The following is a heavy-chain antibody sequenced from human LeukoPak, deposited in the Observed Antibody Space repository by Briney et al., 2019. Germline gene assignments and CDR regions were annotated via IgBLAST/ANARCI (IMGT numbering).Heavy chain of an antibody. V-gene: IGHV3-64*01. CDR1: GFPFRSYA. Sequence: GGSLRLSCAASGFPFRSYAMHWVRQAPGKGLEYVSAITLDGISTYYANSVKGRFTISRDNSKNTLYLQMGSPRAEDMAVYYCARVAVPGTYDYWGQGTLVTVSS. D-gene: IGHD6-19*01. J-gene: IGHJ4*02. CDR2: ITLDGIST. CDR3: ARVAVPGTYDY.